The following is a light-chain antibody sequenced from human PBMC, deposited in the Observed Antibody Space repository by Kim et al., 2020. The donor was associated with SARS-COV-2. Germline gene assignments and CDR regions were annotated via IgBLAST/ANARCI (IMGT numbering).Light chain of an antibody. V-gene: IGKV1-5*01. Sequence: DIQMTQSPSSLSASVGDRVSITCRASQSISSWLAWHQQKPGKAPKLLIHDASTLESGVPSRFVGSGFGTEFPLTISSLQPDDFATYYCQQYDSYSWTFGQGTKVDIK. CDR1: QSISSW. CDR3: QQYDSYSWT. CDR2: DAS. J-gene: IGKJ1*01.